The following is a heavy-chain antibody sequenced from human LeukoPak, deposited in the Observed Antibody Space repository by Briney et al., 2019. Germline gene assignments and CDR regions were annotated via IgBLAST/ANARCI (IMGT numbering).Heavy chain of an antibody. D-gene: IGHD2-2*01. CDR2: IYPGDSDT. J-gene: IGHJ3*01. Sequence: GESLKISCKGSGYSFTSYWIGWVRQMPGKGLEWTGIIYPGDSDTRYSPSFQGQVTISADKSISTAYLQWSSLKASDTAMYYCARFEGYCSSTSCARGYDAFDFWGQGTMVTVSS. CDR1: GYSFTSYW. CDR3: ARFEGYCSSTSCARGYDAFDF. V-gene: IGHV5-51*01.